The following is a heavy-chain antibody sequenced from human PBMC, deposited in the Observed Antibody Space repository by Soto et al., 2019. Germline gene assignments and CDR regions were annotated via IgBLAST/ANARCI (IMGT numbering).Heavy chain of an antibody. D-gene: IGHD5-12*01. CDR1: GFTFSSYA. V-gene: IGHV3-23*01. CDR3: AKDSARYSGYDYFDY. Sequence: GESLKISCAASGFTFSSYAMSWVRQAPGKGLEWVSAISGSGGSTYYAGSVKGRFTISRDNSKNTLYLQMNSLRAEDTAVYYCAKDSARYSGYDYFDYWGQGTLVTVSS. J-gene: IGHJ4*02. CDR2: ISGSGGST.